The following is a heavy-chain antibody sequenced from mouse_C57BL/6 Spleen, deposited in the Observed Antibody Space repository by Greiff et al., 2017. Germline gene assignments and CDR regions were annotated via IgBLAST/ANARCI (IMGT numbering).Heavy chain of an antibody. Sequence: QVHVKQSGAELVRPGASVTLSCKASGYTFTDYEMHWVKQTPVHGLEWIGAIDPETGGTAYNQKFQGKAILTADKSSSTAYMELRSLTSEDSAVYYCNAMDYWGQGTSVTVSS. J-gene: IGHJ4*01. CDR1: GYTFTDYE. CDR3: NAMDY. V-gene: IGHV1-15*01. CDR2: IDPETGGT.